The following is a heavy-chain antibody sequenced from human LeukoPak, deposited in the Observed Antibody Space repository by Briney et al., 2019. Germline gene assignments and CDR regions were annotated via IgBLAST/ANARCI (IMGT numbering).Heavy chain of an antibody. D-gene: IGHD1-14*01. J-gene: IGHJ6*03. V-gene: IGHV1-8*01. Sequence: GASLAVSCKASGYTFTSYDITWVRQSAGQGLEWMGWINPNSGSKGFAPKFRGRVTMTTDTFINTAYMELSSLTSGDTAVYFCARVSDGSDYYYYMDVWGEGTTVTVSS. CDR3: ARVSDGSDYYYYMDV. CDR1: GYTFTSYD. CDR2: INPNSGSK.